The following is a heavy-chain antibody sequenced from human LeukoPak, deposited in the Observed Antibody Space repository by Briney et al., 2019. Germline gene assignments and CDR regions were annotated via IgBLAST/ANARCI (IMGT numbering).Heavy chain of an antibody. CDR1: GFTFSRYS. Sequence: GGSLRLSCSASGFTFSRYSMNWVRQAPGKGLEWVSSISSGSSYRYYADSMKGRFTISRDNAKNSLYLQMNSLRAEDTAVYYCAKSDYFDSWGQGTLVTVSS. CDR3: AKSDYFDS. CDR2: ISSGSSYR. V-gene: IGHV3-21*01. J-gene: IGHJ4*02.